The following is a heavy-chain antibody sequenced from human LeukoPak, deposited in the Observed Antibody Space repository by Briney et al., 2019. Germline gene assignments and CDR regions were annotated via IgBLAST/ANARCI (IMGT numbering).Heavy chain of an antibody. CDR1: GYSISSGYY. V-gene: IGHV4-38-2*01. D-gene: IGHD3-22*01. CDR2: IYHSGST. Sequence: SETLSLTCAVSGYSISSGYYWGWIRQPPGKGLEWIGSIYHSGSTYYNPSLKSRVTLSVDTSKNQFSLKLNSVTAADTAVYYCARGAYSSGFDWGQGTLVTVSS. CDR3: ARGAYSSGFD. J-gene: IGHJ4*02.